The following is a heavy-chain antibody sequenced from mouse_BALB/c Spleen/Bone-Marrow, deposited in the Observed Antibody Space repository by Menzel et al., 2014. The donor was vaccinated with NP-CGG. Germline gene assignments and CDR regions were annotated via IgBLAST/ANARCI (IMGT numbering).Heavy chain of an antibody. D-gene: IGHD1-1*01. CDR1: GFTFSSYG. V-gene: IGHV5-6-3*01. CDR3: ARVYGWYFDV. J-gene: IGHJ1*01. CDR2: INNNGGST. Sequence: EVKLVASGGGLVQPGGSLKLSCVASGFTFSSYGMSWVRQTPDKRLELVATINNNGGSTYYPDSVKGQFTISRDNAKNTLYLQMSSLKSEDTAMYYCARVYGWYFDVWGAGTTVTVSS.